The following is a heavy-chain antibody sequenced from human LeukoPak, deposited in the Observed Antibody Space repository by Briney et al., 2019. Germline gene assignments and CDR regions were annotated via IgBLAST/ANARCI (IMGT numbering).Heavy chain of an antibody. D-gene: IGHD3-3*01. Sequence: GSLRLSCAASGFTFSSYWMSWVRQAPGKGLEWVANIKQDGNEKYYVDSVKGRFTISRDNAKNSLYLQMNSLRAEDTAVYYCASFTIFGPYYYYYYMDVWGKGTTVTVSS. CDR3: ASFTIFGPYYYYYYMDV. CDR1: GFTFSSYW. CDR2: IKQDGNEK. J-gene: IGHJ6*03. V-gene: IGHV3-7*01.